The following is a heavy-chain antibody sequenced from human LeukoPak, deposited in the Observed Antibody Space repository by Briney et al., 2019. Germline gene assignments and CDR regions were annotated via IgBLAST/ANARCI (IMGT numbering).Heavy chain of an antibody. CDR3: AASPDYYDSSGYSYYFDY. CDR1: GYTLTSYY. J-gene: IGHJ4*02. D-gene: IGHD3-22*01. CDR2: INPSGGST. V-gene: IGHV1-46*01. Sequence: ASVTVSCKVSGYTLTSYYMHWVRQAPGQGLEWMGIINPSGGSTSSAQKFQGRVTMTRDTSTSTAYMELSSLRSEDTAVYYCAASPDYYDSSGYSYYFDYWGQGTLVTVSS.